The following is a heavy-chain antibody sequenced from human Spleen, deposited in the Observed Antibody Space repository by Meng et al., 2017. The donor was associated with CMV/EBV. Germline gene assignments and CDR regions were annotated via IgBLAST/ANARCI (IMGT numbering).Heavy chain of an antibody. CDR1: GGSVSSGSYY. J-gene: IGHJ6*02. V-gene: IGHV4-61*01. D-gene: IGHD2-2*02. Sequence: SETLSLTCTVSGGSVSSGSYYWNWIRQPPGKGLEWIAYIYYSGSTNYNPSLKSRVTISLDTSKNQFSLKLSSVTAADTAVYYCARFGCSSTSCYTRYYYYYGMDVWGQGTTVTVSS. CDR2: IYYSGST. CDR3: ARFGCSSTSCYTRYYYYYGMDV.